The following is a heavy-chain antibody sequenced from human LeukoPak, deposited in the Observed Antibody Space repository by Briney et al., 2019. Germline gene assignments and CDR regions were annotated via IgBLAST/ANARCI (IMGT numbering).Heavy chain of an antibody. CDR2: INPNSGGT. Sequence: ASVKVSCKASGYTFTGYYMHWVRQAPGQGLEWMGWINPNSGGTNYAQKFQGRVTMTRDTSISTAYMELSRLRSDDTAVYYCAREGVRMDISYYYGMDVWGQGTTVTVSS. D-gene: IGHD3-10*01. J-gene: IGHJ6*02. V-gene: IGHV1-2*02. CDR3: AREGVRMDISYYYGMDV. CDR1: GYTFTGYY.